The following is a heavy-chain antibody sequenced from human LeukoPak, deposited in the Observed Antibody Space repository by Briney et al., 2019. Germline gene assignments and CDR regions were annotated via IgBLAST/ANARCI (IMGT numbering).Heavy chain of an antibody. J-gene: IGHJ6*04. CDR2: INPSGGST. D-gene: IGHD6-6*01. CDR3: AREYGVQHYYYGMDV. CDR1: GYTFTSYY. V-gene: IGHV1-46*01. Sequence: GASVKVSCKASGYTFTSYYMHWVRQAPGQGLEWMEIINPSGGSTSYAQKFQGRVTMTRDTSTSTVYMELSSLRSEDTAVYYCAREYGVQHYYYGMDVWGKGTTVTVSS.